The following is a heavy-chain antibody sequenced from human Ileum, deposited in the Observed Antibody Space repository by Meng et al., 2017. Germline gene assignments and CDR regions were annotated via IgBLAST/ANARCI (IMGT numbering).Heavy chain of an antibody. D-gene: IGHD1-14*01. Sequence: QLRGRGPGLVKPSGTLSLTCAVSGVSISSAIWWGWVRQPPGKGLEWIGEIFQSGSTNYNPSLKSRVSISVDKSKNHLSLSLSSVTAADTAVYYCAKAAAYNLDIWGQGALVTVSS. V-gene: IGHV4-4*02. J-gene: IGHJ4*02. CDR3: AKAAAYNLDI. CDR2: IFQSGST. CDR1: GVSISSAIW.